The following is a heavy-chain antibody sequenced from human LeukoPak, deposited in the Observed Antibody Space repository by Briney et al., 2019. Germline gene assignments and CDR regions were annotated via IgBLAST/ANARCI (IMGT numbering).Heavy chain of an antibody. D-gene: IGHD3-3*01. J-gene: IGHJ5*02. Sequence: PSETLSLTCAVYGGSFSGYYWSGIRQPPGKGLEWIGEINHSGSTNYNPSLKSRVTISVDTSKNQFSLKLSSVTAADTAVYYCARVARDYDFWSGYCSTIWFDPWGQGTLVTVSS. V-gene: IGHV4-34*01. CDR2: INHSGST. CDR1: GGSFSGYY. CDR3: ARVARDYDFWSGYCSTIWFDP.